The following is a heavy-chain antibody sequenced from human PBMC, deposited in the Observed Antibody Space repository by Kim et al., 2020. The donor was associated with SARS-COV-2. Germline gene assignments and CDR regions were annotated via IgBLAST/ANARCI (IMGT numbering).Heavy chain of an antibody. Sequence: SETLSLTCTVSGGSISSGGYYWSWIRQHPGKGLEWIGYIYYSGSTYYNPSLKSRVTISVDTSKNQFSLKLSSVTAADTAVYYCARDGDCGGSCYSGPPRGYGMDVWGQGTTVTVSS. CDR1: GGSISSGGYY. CDR2: IYYSGST. J-gene: IGHJ6*02. V-gene: IGHV4-31*03. CDR3: ARDGDCGGSCYSGPPRGYGMDV. D-gene: IGHD2-15*01.